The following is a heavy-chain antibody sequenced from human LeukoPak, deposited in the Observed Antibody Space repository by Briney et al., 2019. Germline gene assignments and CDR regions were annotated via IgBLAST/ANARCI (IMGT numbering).Heavy chain of an antibody. Sequence: GGSLRLSCAASGFTFSTDTMTWVRQAPGKGLAWGAGIADNGAKTYYGDSVKGRFTISRDNSKNTLYLQMNSLRAEDTAVYYCAKEYQSNWYDAWGQGTLVTVSS. CDR1: GFTFSTDT. CDR2: IADNGAKT. J-gene: IGHJ5*02. V-gene: IGHV3-23*01. CDR3: AKEYQSNWYDA. D-gene: IGHD2-2*01.